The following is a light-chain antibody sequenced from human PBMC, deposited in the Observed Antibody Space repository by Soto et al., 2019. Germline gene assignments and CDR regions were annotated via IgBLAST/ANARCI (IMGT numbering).Light chain of an antibody. J-gene: IGKJ3*01. V-gene: IGKV3-20*01. Sequence: EVVLTQSPGTLSLSPGERATLSCRASQSVAANYLAWYQQKRGQAPRLLIYGASSRATGIPDRFSGSGSGTDFTLTISRLEPEDFSVYFCQQYDASPLTFGPGTKVDVK. CDR3: QQYDASPLT. CDR1: QSVAANY. CDR2: GAS.